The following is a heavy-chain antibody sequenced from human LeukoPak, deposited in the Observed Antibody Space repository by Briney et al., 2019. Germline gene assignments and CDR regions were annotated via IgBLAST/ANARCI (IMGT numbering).Heavy chain of an antibody. V-gene: IGHV3-74*01. Sequence: PGGSLRFSCAASGFTFSTYWMHWLRQVPGKGLVWVSRISSDGSNTIYADSVKGRFTISRDDANNSLSLQMNSLRGDDAAVYYCARGCDLPGAYYMDVWGKGTTVTVSS. CDR2: ISSDGSNT. CDR3: ARGCDLPGAYYMDV. D-gene: IGHD7-27*01. J-gene: IGHJ6*03. CDR1: GFTFSTYW.